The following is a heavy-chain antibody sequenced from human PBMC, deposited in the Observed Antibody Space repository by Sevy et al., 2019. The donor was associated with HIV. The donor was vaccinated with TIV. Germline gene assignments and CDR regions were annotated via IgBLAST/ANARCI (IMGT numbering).Heavy chain of an antibody. CDR1: GFTFRSYE. Sequence: GGSLRLPCEGSGFTFRSYEMNWVRQAPGKGLEWISYIYASGSPIYYSDSVRGRFTISRDDAKNSLYLQMDDLRVDDTATYYCARKVGYYYYYGMDVWGQGTTVTVSS. V-gene: IGHV3-48*03. J-gene: IGHJ6*02. CDR2: IYASGSPI. CDR3: ARKVGYYYYYGMDV.